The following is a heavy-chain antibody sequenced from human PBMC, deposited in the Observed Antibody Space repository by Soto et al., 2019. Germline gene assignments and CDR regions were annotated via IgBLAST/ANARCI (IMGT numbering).Heavy chain of an antibody. V-gene: IGHV1-3*01. D-gene: IGHD6-19*01. CDR2: INAGNGNT. CDR1: GYTFTSYA. J-gene: IGHJ4*02. Sequence: QVQLVQSGAEVKKPGASVKVSCKASGYTFTSYAMHWVRQAPGQRLEWMGWINAGNGNTKYSQKFQGRVTITRDTFASTAYMELSSLRSEDTAVYYCARDRQWLVRGSDYWGQGTLVVVSS. CDR3: ARDRQWLVRGSDY.